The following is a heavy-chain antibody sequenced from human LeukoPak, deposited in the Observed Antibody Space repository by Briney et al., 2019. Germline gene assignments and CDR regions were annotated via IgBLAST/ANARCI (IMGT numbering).Heavy chain of an antibody. V-gene: IGHV3-23*01. CDR1: GFTFSSYA. Sequence: GESLRLSCAASGFTFSSYAMSWVRQAPGKGLEWVSAISGSGGSTYYADSVKGRFTISRDNSKNTLYLHMNCLRAEDTAVYYCAPWSYPFDYWGQGTLVTVSS. CDR2: ISGSGGST. D-gene: IGHD3-16*02. J-gene: IGHJ4*02. CDR3: APWSYPFDY.